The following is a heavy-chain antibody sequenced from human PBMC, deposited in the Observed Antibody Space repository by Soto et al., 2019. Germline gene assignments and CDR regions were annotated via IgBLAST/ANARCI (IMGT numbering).Heavy chain of an antibody. D-gene: IGHD3-3*01. CDR3: ARGGREYYDFWSGYSYGMDV. V-gene: IGHV3-30*03. Sequence: GGSLRLSCAASGFTFSSYGMHWVRQAPGKGLEWVAVISYDGSNKYYADSVKGRFTISGDNSKNTLYLQMNSLRAEDTAVYYCARGGREYYDFWSGYSYGMDVWGQGSTVTVS. CDR2: ISYDGSNK. J-gene: IGHJ6*02. CDR1: GFTFSSYG.